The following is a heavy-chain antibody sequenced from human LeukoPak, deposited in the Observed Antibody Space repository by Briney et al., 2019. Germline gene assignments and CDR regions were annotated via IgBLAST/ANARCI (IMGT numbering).Heavy chain of an antibody. CDR2: IYYSGST. J-gene: IGHJ5*01. CDR1: GGSISSYY. Sequence: PSETLSLTCTVSGGSISSYYWSWIRQPPGKGLEWIGYIYYSGSTNYNPSLKSRVTISVDTSKNQFSLKLSSVTAADTVVYYCARVVPAEVWFDSWGQGTLVTVSS. V-gene: IGHV4-59*01. D-gene: IGHD2-2*01. CDR3: ARVVPAEVWFDS.